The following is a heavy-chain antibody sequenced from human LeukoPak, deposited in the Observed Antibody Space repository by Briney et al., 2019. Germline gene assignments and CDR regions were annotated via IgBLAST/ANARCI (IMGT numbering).Heavy chain of an antibody. V-gene: IGHV1-69*13. CDR1: GGTFSSYA. D-gene: IGHD3-16*01. J-gene: IGHJ4*02. Sequence: ASVKVSCKASGGTFSSYAISWVRQAPGQGLEWMGGIIPIFGTANYAQKFQGRVTITADEPTSTAYMELSSLRSEDTAVYYCARQEGSRPLWDWGQGTLVTVSS. CDR3: ARQEGSRPLWD. CDR2: IIPIFGTA.